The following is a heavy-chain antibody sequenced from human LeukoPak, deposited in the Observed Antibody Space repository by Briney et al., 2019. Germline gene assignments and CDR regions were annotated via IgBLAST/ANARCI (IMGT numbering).Heavy chain of an antibody. J-gene: IGHJ6*02. D-gene: IGHD3-10*01. CDR2: ISSSSSYI. V-gene: IGHV3-21*01. CDR3: ARDVMRSGIYGMDV. CDR1: GFIFSSYS. Sequence: GGSLRLSCAASGFIFSSYSMNWVRQAPGKGLEWVSSISSSSSYIYSADSVRGRFTISRDNAKNSLYLQMNSLRAEDTAVYYCARDVMRSGIYGMDVWGQGTTVTVSS.